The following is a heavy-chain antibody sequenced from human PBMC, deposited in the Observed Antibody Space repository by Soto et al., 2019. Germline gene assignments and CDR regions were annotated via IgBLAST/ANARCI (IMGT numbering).Heavy chain of an antibody. CDR3: AKVGVRGAGAINYYFDY. V-gene: IGHV3-23*01. J-gene: IGHJ4*02. CDR2: ISGSGGST. CDR1: GFTFSSYA. Sequence: HPGGSLRLSCAASGFTFSSYAMSWVRQAPGKGLEWVSAISGSGGSTYYADSVKGRFTISRDNSKNTLYLQMNSLRAEDTAVYYCAKVGVRGAGAINYYFDYWGQGTLVTVSS. D-gene: IGHD3-10*01.